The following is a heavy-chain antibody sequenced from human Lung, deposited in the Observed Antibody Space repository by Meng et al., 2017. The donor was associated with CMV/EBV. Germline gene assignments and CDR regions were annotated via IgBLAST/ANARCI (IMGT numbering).Heavy chain of an antibody. CDR3: TRGRGSTHKGNWFDP. J-gene: IGHJ5*02. CDR1: GYTFTSYD. D-gene: IGHD3-10*01. V-gene: IGHV1-8*01. CDR2: MNPNSGNT. Sequence: AXVXVSXXASGYTFTSYDINWVRQATGQGLEWMGWMNPNSGNTAYAPKFQGRLTMTRNTSINTAYMDLSSLRSEDTAIYYCTRGRGSTHKGNWFDPWGQGXLVTVSS.